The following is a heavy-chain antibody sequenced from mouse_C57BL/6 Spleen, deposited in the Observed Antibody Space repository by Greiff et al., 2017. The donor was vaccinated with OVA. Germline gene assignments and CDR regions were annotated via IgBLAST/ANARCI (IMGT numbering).Heavy chain of an antibody. CDR3: ARMNYSKRDFDV. CDR2: IWWDDDK. J-gene: IGHJ1*03. D-gene: IGHD2-5*01. Sequence: QVPLQESGPVIFQPSPPLRLPCSFSGFSLSTFGLGVGWIRQPSGKGLEWLAHIWWDDDKYYNPALKSRLTISKDTSKNLVFLKIANVDTAVTATYYCARMNYSKRDFDVCGTGTTVTVSS. CDR1: GFSLSTFGLG. V-gene: IGHV8-8*01.